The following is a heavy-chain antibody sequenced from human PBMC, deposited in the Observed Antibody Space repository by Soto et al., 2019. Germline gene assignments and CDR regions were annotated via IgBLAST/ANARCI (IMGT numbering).Heavy chain of an antibody. V-gene: IGHV1-2*02. Sequence: GASVKVSCKASGYTFTGYYIHWVRQAPGQGPEWMGGINPNSGASNYAQKFQGRVTMTRDTSISTAYMELSRLRSDDTAVYYCARYCSSTSCQFDPWGQGTLVTVSS. CDR3: ARYCSSTSCQFDP. J-gene: IGHJ5*02. CDR2: INPNSGAS. D-gene: IGHD2-2*01. CDR1: GYTFTGYY.